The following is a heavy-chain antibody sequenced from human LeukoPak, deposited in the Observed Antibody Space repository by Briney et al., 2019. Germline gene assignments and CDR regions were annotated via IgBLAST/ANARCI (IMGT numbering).Heavy chain of an antibody. CDR1: GYSISSGYY. CDR2: IYHSGST. D-gene: IGHD3-10*01. V-gene: IGHV4-38-2*02. Sequence: SETLSLTCTVSGYSISSGYYWGWIRQPPGKGLEWIGSIYHSGSTYYNPSLKSRVTISVDTSKNQFSLKLSSVTAADTAVYYCARKRITMVRGASVGLDYWGQGTLVTVSS. CDR3: ARKRITMVRGASVGLDY. J-gene: IGHJ4*02.